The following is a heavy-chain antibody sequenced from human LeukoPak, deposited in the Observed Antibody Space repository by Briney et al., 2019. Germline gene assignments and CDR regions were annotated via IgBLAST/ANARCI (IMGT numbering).Heavy chain of an antibody. CDR3: ARVSVVRGVNHFDY. D-gene: IGHD3-10*01. V-gene: IGHV3-21*01. Sequence: PGGSPRLSCAASGFTFSRYSMNWVRQAPGKGLEWVSSISSSSSYIYYADSVKGRFTISRDNAKNSLYLQMNSLRAEDTAVNYCARVSVVRGVNHFDYWGQGTLVTFSS. CDR2: ISSSSSYI. CDR1: GFTFSRYS. J-gene: IGHJ4*02.